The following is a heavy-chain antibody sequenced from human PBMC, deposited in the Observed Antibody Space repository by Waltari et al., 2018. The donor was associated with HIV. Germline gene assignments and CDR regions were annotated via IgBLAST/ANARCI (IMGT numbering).Heavy chain of an antibody. CDR1: GYTFTNYW. V-gene: IGHV5-51*01. CDR3: ARRSLMPTRRVSVWGFDY. J-gene: IGHJ4*02. Sequence: EVQLVQSGAEVKKPGESLSISCEASGYTFTNYWIAWVRQMPGKGLEWMGIIYPGDSDTKYSPSFQGHVTISADKSINTAYLQWSSLKPSDTAIYYCARRSLMPTRRVSVWGFDYWGQGTLVTVSS. CDR2: IYPGDSDT. D-gene: IGHD2-2*01.